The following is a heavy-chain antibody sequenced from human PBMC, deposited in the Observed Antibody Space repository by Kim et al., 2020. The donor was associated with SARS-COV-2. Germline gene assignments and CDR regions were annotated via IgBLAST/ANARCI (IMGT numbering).Heavy chain of an antibody. CDR2: ISYDGSNK. CDR3: ARDLSRPGYSSSWYGSSWFDP. CDR1: GFTFSSYA. V-gene: IGHV3-30-3*01. J-gene: IGHJ5*02. Sequence: GGSLRLSCAASGFTFSSYAMHWVRQAPGKGLEWVAVISYDGSNKYYADSVKGRFTISRDNSKNTLYLQMNSLRAEDTAVYYCARDLSRPGYSSSWYGSSWFDPWGQGTLVTVSS. D-gene: IGHD6-13*01.